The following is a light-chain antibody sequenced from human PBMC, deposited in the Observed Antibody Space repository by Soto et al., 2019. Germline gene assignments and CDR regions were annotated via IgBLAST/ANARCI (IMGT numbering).Light chain of an antibody. CDR3: MQALQSPYT. V-gene: IGKV2-28*01. J-gene: IGKJ2*01. Sequence: DSVMTQSPLSLPVAPGEPASISCRSSQSLLHSNGYNYLDWYLQKPGQSRQLLISLGSNRASGVPARFSGSGSATDFTLNIARVEAEDFGVYYCMQALQSPYTFGQGTKLEIK. CDR1: QSLLHSNGYNY. CDR2: LGS.